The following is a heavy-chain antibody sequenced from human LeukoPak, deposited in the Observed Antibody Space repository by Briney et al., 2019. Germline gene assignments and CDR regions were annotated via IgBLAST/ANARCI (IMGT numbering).Heavy chain of an antibody. CDR1: GYSFTYYG. V-gene: IGHV1-18*01. J-gene: IGHJ4*02. CDR2: IAPYNGNT. Sequence: GASVKVSCKASGYSFTYYGIIWVRQAPGQGLEWMGWIAPYNGNTNYAQKFQGRVTMTTDTSTSTAYMEVRTLRSDDTAVYYCARDDELLRFGALYWGQGTLVTVSS. D-gene: IGHD3-10*01. CDR3: ARDDELLRFGALY.